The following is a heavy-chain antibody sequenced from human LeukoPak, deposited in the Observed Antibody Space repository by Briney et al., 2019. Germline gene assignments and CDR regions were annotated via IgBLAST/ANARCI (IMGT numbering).Heavy chain of an antibody. CDR2: ISGDGGST. CDR1: GFTFDDYA. J-gene: IGHJ3*02. D-gene: IGHD2-15*01. V-gene: IGHV3-43*02. CDR3: ASPLGYCSGGSCSDAFDI. Sequence: GGSLRLSCAASGFTFDDYAMHWVRQVPGKGLEWVCFISGDGGSTYYADSVKGRFTVSRDNAKNTLYLQMNSLRAEDTAVYYCASPLGYCSGGSCSDAFDIWGQGTMVTVSS.